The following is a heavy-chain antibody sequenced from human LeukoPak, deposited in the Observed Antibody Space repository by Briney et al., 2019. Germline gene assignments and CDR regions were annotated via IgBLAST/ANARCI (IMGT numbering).Heavy chain of an antibody. D-gene: IGHD1-26*01. J-gene: IGHJ6*02. V-gene: IGHV3-43*01. CDR2: ISWDGASK. CDR3: TKDSNHLHSRNSGMDV. CDR1: GFTFSSYW. Sequence: QAGGSLRLSCVASGFTFSSYWMHWVRQDPRKGLEWVALISWDGASKYYADSVKGRFTISRDNRKNSLHLQMSSLRTEDTALYYCTKDSNHLHSRNSGMDVWGQGTTVIVSS.